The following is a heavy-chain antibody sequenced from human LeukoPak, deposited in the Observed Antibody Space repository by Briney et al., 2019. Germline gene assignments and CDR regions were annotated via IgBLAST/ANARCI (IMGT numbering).Heavy chain of an antibody. CDR1: RGSTSTYY. CDR2: IYPSGNT. Sequence: PSETLSLTCTVSRGSTSTYYWSWIRQPAGKGLEWIGRIYPSGNTNFNPSLMSRVTMSIDTSKNQFSLKLSSVTAADTAVYYCAREILPYYYDSSGYYRFDYWGQGTLVTVSS. V-gene: IGHV4-4*07. J-gene: IGHJ4*02. D-gene: IGHD3-22*01. CDR3: AREILPYYYDSSGYYRFDY.